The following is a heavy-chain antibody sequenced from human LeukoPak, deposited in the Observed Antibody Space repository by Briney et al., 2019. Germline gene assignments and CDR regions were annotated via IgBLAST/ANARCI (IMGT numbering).Heavy chain of an antibody. CDR3: ARAFSSSLFDY. J-gene: IGHJ4*02. V-gene: IGHV4-59*01. Sequence: PSEALSLTCTVSGGSISSYYWSWIRRPPGKGLEWIGYIYYSGSTNYNPSLKSRVTISVDTSKNQFSLKLSSVTAADTAVYYCARAFSSSLFDYWGQGTLVTVSS. CDR1: GGSISSYY. D-gene: IGHD6-19*01. CDR2: IYYSGST.